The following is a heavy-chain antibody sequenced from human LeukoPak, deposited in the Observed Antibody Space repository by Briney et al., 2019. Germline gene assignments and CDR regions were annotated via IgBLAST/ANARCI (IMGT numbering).Heavy chain of an antibody. V-gene: IGHV4-39*07. CDR1: GGSISSSSYY. CDR3: ARILNANYYDSSGHPDY. J-gene: IGHJ4*02. Sequence: PSETLSLTCTVSGGSISSSSYYWGWIRQPPGKGLEWIGSIYYSGSTYYNPSLKSRVTISVDTSKNQFSLKLSSVTAADTAVYYCARILNANYYDSSGHPDYRGQGTLVTVSS. CDR2: IYYSGST. D-gene: IGHD3-22*01.